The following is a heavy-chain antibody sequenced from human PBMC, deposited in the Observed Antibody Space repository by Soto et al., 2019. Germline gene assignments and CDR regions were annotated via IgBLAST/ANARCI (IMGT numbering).Heavy chain of an antibody. CDR1: GFTLSLYS. CDR3: AIGYCSSTFCPYS. D-gene: IGHD2-2*01. CDR2: ISSGSRDI. Sequence: EVQLVESGGGLVKPGGSLRLSCTASGFTLSLYSMNWVRQAPGKGLEWVSSISSGSRDIYYADSVKGRFTISRDNAENTLYLQMNSVRAEDTAVYYCAIGYCSSTFCPYSWGQGTLVTVSS. V-gene: IGHV3-21*02. J-gene: IGHJ4*02.